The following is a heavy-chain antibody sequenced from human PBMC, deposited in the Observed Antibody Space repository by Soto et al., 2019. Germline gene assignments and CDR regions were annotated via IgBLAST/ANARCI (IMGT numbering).Heavy chain of an antibody. D-gene: IGHD3-3*01. CDR1: RGSISNGVYD. CDR3: GGGYYMVDY. J-gene: IGHJ4*02. CDR2: IYYSGST. Sequence: TLSLTCTVTRGSISNGVYDWSWIGNHQGKALEWIGHIYYSGSTYYNPSLKSRVNISVDTSENQFSLKLSSVTAADTAVYYCGGGYYMVDYWGQGSLVTVS. V-gene: IGHV4-31*03.